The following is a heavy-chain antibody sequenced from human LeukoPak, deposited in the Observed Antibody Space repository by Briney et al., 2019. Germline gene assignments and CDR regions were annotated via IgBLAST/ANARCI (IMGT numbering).Heavy chain of an antibody. Sequence: GGSLRLSCAASGFIFSSYWMHWVRQAPGKGLVWVSRINSDGSSTSYADSVKGRFTISRDNSKNTLYLQMNSLRAEDTAVYYCARRGIGAYYFDYWGQGILVAVSS. V-gene: IGHV3-74*01. CDR2: INSDGSST. CDR1: GFIFSSYW. CDR3: ARRGIGAYYFDY. J-gene: IGHJ4*02.